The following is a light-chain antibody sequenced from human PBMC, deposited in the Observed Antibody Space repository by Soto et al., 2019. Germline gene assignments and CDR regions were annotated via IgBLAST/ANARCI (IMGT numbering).Light chain of an antibody. CDR2: DAS. CDR1: QSVSSH. J-gene: IGKJ5*01. Sequence: EIVLTQSPATLSLSPGERATVSCRASQSVSSHLAWYQQKRGQAPRLLIYDASSRASGIPARFSGSGSGTDFTLTISSLEPDDFAVYYCQQGGNWPLTFGQGTRLESK. V-gene: IGKV3-11*01. CDR3: QQGGNWPLT.